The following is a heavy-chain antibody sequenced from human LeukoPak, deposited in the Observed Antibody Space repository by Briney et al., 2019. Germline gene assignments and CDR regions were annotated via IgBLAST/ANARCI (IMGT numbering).Heavy chain of an antibody. V-gene: IGHV4-59*01. J-gene: IGHJ5*02. D-gene: IGHD2-15*01. CDR2: IYYSGST. CDR3: ARDGVDCSGGSCLLNWFDP. Sequence: SETLSLTCTVSGGSISSYYWSRIRQPPGKGLEWIGYIYYSGSTNYNPSLKSRVTISVDTSKNQFSLKLSSVTAADTAVYYCARDGVDCSGGSCLLNWFDPWGQGTLVTVSS. CDR1: GGSISSYY.